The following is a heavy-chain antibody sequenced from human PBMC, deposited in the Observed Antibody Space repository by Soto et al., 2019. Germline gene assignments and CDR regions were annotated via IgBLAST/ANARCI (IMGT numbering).Heavy chain of an antibody. V-gene: IGHV3-73*01. Sequence: EVQLVESGGGLVQPGGSLKLSCAASGFTCSGSALHWVRQASGKGLEWVGRIRSKGNNYATAYGASLKGRFTISRDDSKNTAYLQMNSLNTEDTAVYYCSREASDFWSGKPQYYMDVWGKGTTVTVSS. CDR1: GFTCSGSA. CDR3: SREASDFWSGKPQYYMDV. J-gene: IGHJ6*03. CDR2: IRSKGNNYAT. D-gene: IGHD3-3*01.